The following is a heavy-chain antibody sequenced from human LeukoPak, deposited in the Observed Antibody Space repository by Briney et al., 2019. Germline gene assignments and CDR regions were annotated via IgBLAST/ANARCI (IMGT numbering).Heavy chain of an antibody. CDR2: ISWNSGSI. Sequence: PGGSLRLSCAASGFIFDDYAMHWVRQAPGKGLEWVSGISWNSGSIGYADSVKGRFTISRDNAKNSLYLQMNSLRAEDTALYYCAKEKQTSYYYYGMDVWGQGTTVTVSS. D-gene: IGHD6-13*01. CDR1: GFIFDDYA. CDR3: AKEKQTSYYYYGMDV. J-gene: IGHJ6*02. V-gene: IGHV3-9*01.